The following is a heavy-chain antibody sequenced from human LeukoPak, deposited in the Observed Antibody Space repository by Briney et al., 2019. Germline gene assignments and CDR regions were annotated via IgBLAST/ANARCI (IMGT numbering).Heavy chain of an antibody. V-gene: IGHV3-48*01. Sequence: GGSLRLSCAASGFTFSSYSMNWVRQAPGKGLEWVSYISSSSSTIYYADSVKGRFTISRDNAKNSLYLQMNSLRAEDTAVYYCARGRDYDILTGSPGRGAYYFDYWGQGTLVTVSS. CDR1: GFTFSSYS. J-gene: IGHJ4*02. D-gene: IGHD3-9*01. CDR3: ARGRDYDILTGSPGRGAYYFDY. CDR2: ISSSSSTI.